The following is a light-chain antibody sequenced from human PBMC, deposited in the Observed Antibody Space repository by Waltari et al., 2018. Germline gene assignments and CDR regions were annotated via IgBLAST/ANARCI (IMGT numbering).Light chain of an antibody. V-gene: IGKV3-20*01. CDR1: QSVDKY. J-gene: IGKJ1*01. Sequence: EIVLTQSPGTLSLSPGERATLSCRASQSVDKYLAWYQQKPGQAPMLLIYHTSTRATGIPDRFSGSGFGTDFSLTISRLEPEDFAVYYCQKYNSLPATFGQGTKVEVK. CDR2: HTS. CDR3: QKYNSLPAT.